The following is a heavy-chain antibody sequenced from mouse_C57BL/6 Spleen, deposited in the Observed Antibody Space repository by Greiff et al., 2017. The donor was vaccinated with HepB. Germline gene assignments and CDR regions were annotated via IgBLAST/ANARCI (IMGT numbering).Heavy chain of an antibody. CDR1: GYSFTSYY. CDR2: IYPGSGNT. Sequence: VHLVESGPELVKPGASVKISCKASGYSFTSYYIHWVKQRPGQGLEWIGWIYPGSGNTKYNEKFKGKATLTADTSSSTAYMQLSSLTSEDSAVYYCARGDYVYWGQGTTLTVSS. D-gene: IGHD2-4*01. CDR3: ARGDYVY. J-gene: IGHJ2*01. V-gene: IGHV1-66*01.